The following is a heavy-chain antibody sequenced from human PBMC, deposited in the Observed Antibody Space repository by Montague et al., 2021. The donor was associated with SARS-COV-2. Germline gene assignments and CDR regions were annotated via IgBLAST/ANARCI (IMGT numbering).Heavy chain of an antibody. CDR1: GFTFSSYG. V-gene: IGHV3-33*01. Sequence: SLRLSCAASGFTFSSYGMHWVRQAPGKGLEWVAVIWYDGSNKYYXDSVKGRFTISRDNPKNTLYLQMNSLRAEDTAVYYCARDPHDFWSGYYKGNDAFDTWGQGTMVTVSS. D-gene: IGHD3-3*01. CDR2: IWYDGSNK. J-gene: IGHJ3*02. CDR3: ARDPHDFWSGYYKGNDAFDT.